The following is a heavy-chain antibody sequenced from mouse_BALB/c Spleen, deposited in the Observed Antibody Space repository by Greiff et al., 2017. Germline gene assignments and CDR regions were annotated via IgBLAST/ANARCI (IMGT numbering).Heavy chain of an antibody. D-gene: IGHD2-3*01. J-gene: IGHJ3*01. CDR3: ASYDGYYPWFAY. Sequence: EVQLQQSGPGLVKPSQSLSLTCTVTGYSITSDYAWNWIRQFPGNKLEWMGYISYSGSTSYNPSLKSRISITRDTSKNQFFLQLNSVTTEDTATYYCASYDGYYPWFAYWGQGTLVTVSA. V-gene: IGHV3-2*02. CDR1: GYSITSDYA. CDR2: ISYSGST.